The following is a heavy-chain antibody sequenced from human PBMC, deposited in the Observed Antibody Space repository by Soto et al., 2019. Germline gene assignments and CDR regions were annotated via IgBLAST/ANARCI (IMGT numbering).Heavy chain of an antibody. CDR3: ASSYCGGNCHSNLPLDYYYYGMDV. V-gene: IGHV1-18*01. D-gene: IGHD2-21*02. CDR1: GYTFTNYG. J-gene: IGHJ6*02. Sequence: QVQLVQSGAEVKKPGASVKVSCKASGYTFTNYGISWVRQAPGQGLEWMGWISAYNGNINYAQKLQGRVTMTTDTATSTAYMELRSLRSDDTAMYYCASSYCGGNCHSNLPLDYYYYGMDVWGQGTTVTVSS. CDR2: ISAYNGNI.